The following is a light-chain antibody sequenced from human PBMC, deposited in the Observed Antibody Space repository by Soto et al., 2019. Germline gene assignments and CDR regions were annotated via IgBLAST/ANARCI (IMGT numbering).Light chain of an antibody. CDR3: AAWDDRLNGWV. J-gene: IGLJ3*02. V-gene: IGLV1-44*01. CDR2: SNS. CDR1: SSNVGSNT. Sequence: QSVLTQPPSASGTPGQRVTISCSGSSSNVGSNTINWYQQLPGTAPKLLIYSNSQRPSGVPDRFSGSKSGTSASLAISGLQSEDEANYYCAAWDDRLNGWVFGGGTQLTVL.